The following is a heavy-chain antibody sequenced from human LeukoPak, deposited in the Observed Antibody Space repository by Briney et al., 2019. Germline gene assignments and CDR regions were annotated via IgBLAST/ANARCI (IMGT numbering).Heavy chain of an antibody. CDR2: IYYSGSS. D-gene: IGHD3-3*01. CDR3: ARSGITIFGVVIIPAYDI. V-gene: IGHV4-59*08. J-gene: IGHJ3*02. Sequence: SETLSLTCTVSGGSISSYYWSWIRQPPGKGLEWIGYIYYSGSSNYNPSLKSRVTISVDTSKNQISLMPASVTAADTAVYYCARSGITIFGVVIIPAYDIWGQGTMVTVSS. CDR1: GGSISSYY.